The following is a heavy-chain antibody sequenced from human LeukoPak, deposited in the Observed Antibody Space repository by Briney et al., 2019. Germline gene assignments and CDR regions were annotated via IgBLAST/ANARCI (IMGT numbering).Heavy chain of an antibody. J-gene: IGHJ4*02. CDR3: ARGGYYDSSGYSTTDY. D-gene: IGHD3-22*01. CDR2: INPNSGGT. CDR1: GYTFTGYY. V-gene: IGHV1-2*02. Sequence: GASVKVSCKASGYTFTGYYMHWVRQAPGQGLEWMGWINPNSGGTNYAQKFQGRVTMTRDTSISTAYMELSRLRSDDTAVYYCARGGYYDSSGYSTTDYWGQGTLVTVSS.